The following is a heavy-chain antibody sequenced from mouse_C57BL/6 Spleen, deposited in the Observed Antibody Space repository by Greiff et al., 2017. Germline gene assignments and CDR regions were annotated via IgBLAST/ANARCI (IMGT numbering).Heavy chain of an antibody. CDR2: IYPSDSET. J-gene: IGHJ3*01. CDR1: GYTFTSYW. D-gene: IGHD2-3*01. Sequence: VQLQQPGAELVRPGSSVKLSCKASGYTFTSYWMDWVKQRPGQGLEWIGNIYPSDSETHYNQKFKDKATLTVDKSSSTAYMQLSSLTSEDSAVYYCARMDGLWFAYWGQGTLVTVSA. CDR3: ARMDGLWFAY. V-gene: IGHV1-61*01.